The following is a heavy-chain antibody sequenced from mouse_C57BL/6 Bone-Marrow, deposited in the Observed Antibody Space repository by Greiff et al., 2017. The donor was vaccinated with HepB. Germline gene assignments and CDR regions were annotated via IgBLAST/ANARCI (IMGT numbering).Heavy chain of an antibody. CDR1: GYAFTNYL. J-gene: IGHJ3*01. CDR2: INPGSGGT. V-gene: IGHV1-54*01. Sequence: VKLQESGAELVRPGTSVKVSCKASGYAFTNYLIEWVKQRPGQGLEWIGVINPGSGGTNYNEKFKGKATLTADKSSSTAYMQLSSLTSEDSAVYFCARDGSRGGFAYWGQGTLVTVSA. CDR3: ARDGSRGGFAY. D-gene: IGHD1-1*01.